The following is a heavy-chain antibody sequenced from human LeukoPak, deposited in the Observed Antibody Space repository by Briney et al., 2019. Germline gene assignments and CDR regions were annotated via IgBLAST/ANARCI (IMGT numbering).Heavy chain of an antibody. CDR1: GGSFSGYY. Sequence: PSETLSLTCAVYGGSFSGYYWSWIRQPPGKGLEWIGEINHSGSTNYNPSLKSRVTISVDTSKNQFSLKLSSVTAADTAVYYCAIAYSSGWSPLQHWGQGTLVTVSS. CDR2: INHSGST. D-gene: IGHD6-19*01. J-gene: IGHJ1*01. V-gene: IGHV4-34*01. CDR3: AIAYSSGWSPLQH.